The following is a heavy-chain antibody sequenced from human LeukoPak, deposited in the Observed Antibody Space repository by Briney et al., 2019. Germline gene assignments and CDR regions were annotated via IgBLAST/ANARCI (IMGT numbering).Heavy chain of an antibody. Sequence: GGSLRLSCAASGFTFSSYSMNWVRQAPGKGLEWVSAISGSGGSTYYADSVKGRFTISRDNSKNTLYLQMNSLRAEDTAVYYCARVPGPNWFDPWGQGTLVTVSS. V-gene: IGHV3-23*01. D-gene: IGHD1-14*01. CDR3: ARVPGPNWFDP. CDR2: ISGSGGST. J-gene: IGHJ5*02. CDR1: GFTFSSYS.